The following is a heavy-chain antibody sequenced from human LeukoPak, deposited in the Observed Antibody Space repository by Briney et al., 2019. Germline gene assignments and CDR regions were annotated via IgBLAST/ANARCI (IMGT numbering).Heavy chain of an antibody. CDR2: ISSSSSYI. J-gene: IGHJ4*02. Sequence: PGGSLRLSCAASGFTFSSYSMNWVRQAPGKGLEWVSSISSSSSYIYYADSVKGRFTISRDNAKNSLYLQMNSLRAEDTAVYCCARERPGGKDGDCVDYWGQGTLVTVSS. V-gene: IGHV3-21*01. CDR3: ARERPGGKDGDCVDY. D-gene: IGHD2-21*02. CDR1: GFTFSSYS.